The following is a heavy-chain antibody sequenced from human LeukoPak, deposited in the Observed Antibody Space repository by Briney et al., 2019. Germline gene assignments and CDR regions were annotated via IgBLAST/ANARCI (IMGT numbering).Heavy chain of an antibody. J-gene: IGHJ6*02. V-gene: IGHV3-30*03. CDR3: ARYSGSYEVNYYYYYGMDV. D-gene: IGHD1-26*01. Sequence: PGKSLRLSCAASGFTFNNYGMHWVRQAPGKGLEWVAVISSDGRNIHYPDSVKGRFTISRDNAKNSLYLQMNSLRAEDTAVYYCARYSGSYEVNYYYYYGMDVWGQGTTATVSS. CDR2: ISSDGRNI. CDR1: GFTFNNYG.